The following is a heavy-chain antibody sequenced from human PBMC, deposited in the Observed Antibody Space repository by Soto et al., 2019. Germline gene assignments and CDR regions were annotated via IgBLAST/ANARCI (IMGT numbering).Heavy chain of an antibody. CDR3: ATARPPPLYSSEYYFDY. CDR2: FDPEDGET. D-gene: IGHD6-25*01. J-gene: IGHJ4*02. CDR1: GYTLTELS. Sequence: QVQLVQSGAEVKKPGASVKVSCKVSGYTLTELSMPCVRQAPGKGLEWMGGFDPEDGETNYAQKFQGRVTMTEDTSTDTAYMELSSHTSEDTAVYYCATARPPPLYSSEYYFDYWGQGTLVTVSS. V-gene: IGHV1-24*01.